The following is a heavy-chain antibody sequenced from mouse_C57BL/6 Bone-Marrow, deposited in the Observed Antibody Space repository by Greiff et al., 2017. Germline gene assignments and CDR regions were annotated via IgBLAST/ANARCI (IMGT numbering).Heavy chain of an antibody. CDR2: ISSGGSYT. CDR1: GFTFSSYG. CDR3: ERLLRKYFDY. Sequence: EVQLVESGGDLVKPGGSLKLSCAASGFTFSSYGMSWVRQTPDKRLEWVATISSGGSYTYYPDSVKGRFTISRDNAKNTLYLQMSSLKSEDTAMYYCERLLRKYFDYWGQGTTLTVSS. J-gene: IGHJ2*01. D-gene: IGHD2-3*01. V-gene: IGHV5-6*01.